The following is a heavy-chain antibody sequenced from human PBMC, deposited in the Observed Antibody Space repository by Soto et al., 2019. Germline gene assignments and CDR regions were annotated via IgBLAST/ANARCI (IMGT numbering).Heavy chain of an antibody. Sequence: PGGSLRLSCAASGFTFSSYSMSWVRQAPGKGLEWVSAISGSGGSTYYADSVKGRFTISSDNSKNTLYLQMNSLRAEDTAVYYCAKGSYYETPSLYYYYGMDVWGQGTTVTVSS. V-gene: IGHV3-23*01. CDR3: AKGSYYETPSLYYYYGMDV. J-gene: IGHJ6*02. D-gene: IGHD3-22*01. CDR2: ISGSGGST. CDR1: GFTFSSYS.